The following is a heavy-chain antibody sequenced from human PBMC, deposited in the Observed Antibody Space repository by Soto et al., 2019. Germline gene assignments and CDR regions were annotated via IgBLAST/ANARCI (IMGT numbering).Heavy chain of an antibody. CDR2: IYYSGST. CDR3: AREDHRIHNYYYGMDV. CDR1: GGSISSGGYY. J-gene: IGHJ6*02. Sequence: QVQLQESGPGLVKPSQTLSLTCTVSGGSISSGGYYWSWIRQHPGKGLEWIGYIYYSGSTYYNPSLKSRVTISVDTSKNQFALKLSSVTAADTAVYYCAREDHRIHNYYYGMDVWGQGTTVTVSS. V-gene: IGHV4-31*03. D-gene: IGHD5-18*01.